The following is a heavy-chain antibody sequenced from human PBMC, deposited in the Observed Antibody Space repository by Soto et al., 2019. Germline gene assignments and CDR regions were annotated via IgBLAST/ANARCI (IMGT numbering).Heavy chain of an antibody. V-gene: IGHV4-34*01. CDR2: INHSGST. CDR1: GGSFSGYY. D-gene: IGHD2-15*01. J-gene: IGHJ4*02. Sequence: QVQLQQWGAGLLKPSETLSLTCAVYGGSFSGYYWSWIRQPPGKGLEWIGEINHSGSTNYNPSLKSRVTISLGTPKYQFSLKLSSETDADTAVYYCARGGDSVVVVGGYYFDYWGQGTLVAVAS. CDR3: ARGGDSVVVVGGYYFDY.